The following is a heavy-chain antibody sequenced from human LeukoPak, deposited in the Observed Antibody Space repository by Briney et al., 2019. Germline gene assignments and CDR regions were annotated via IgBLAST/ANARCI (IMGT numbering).Heavy chain of an antibody. CDR2: INPNSGGT. CDR1: GYTFTGYY. D-gene: IGHD2-15*01. Sequence: ASVKVSCKASGYTFTGYYMHWVRQAPGQGLEWMGWINPNSGGTNYAQKFQGRVTMTRDTSISTGYMELSRLRSDDTAVYYCATALGYCSGGSCYQWSYYFDYWGQGTLVTVSS. J-gene: IGHJ4*02. CDR3: ATALGYCSGGSCYQWSYYFDY. V-gene: IGHV1-2*02.